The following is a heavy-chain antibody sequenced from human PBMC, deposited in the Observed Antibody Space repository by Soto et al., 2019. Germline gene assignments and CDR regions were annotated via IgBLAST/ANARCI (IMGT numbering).Heavy chain of an antibody. J-gene: IGHJ5*02. CDR1: GLSLSTRGEA. CDR2: IYWHDDK. V-gene: IGHV2-5*01. D-gene: IGHD3-10*02. CDR3: AHYVPTSPARWFAP. Sequence: QITLKESGPTLVKPTQTLTLTCTFSGLSLSTRGEAVGWIRQPPGKALDWLALIYWHDDKRYNPTLKPRLTITKDTAKTQVVLTLTNMAPVDTATYYIAHYVPTSPARWFAPWGQRALVPVS.